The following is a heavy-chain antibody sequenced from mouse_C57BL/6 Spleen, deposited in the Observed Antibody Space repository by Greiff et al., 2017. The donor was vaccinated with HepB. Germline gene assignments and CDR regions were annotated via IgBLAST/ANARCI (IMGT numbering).Heavy chain of an antibody. Sequence: QVQLQQPGAELVKPGASVKLSCKASGYTFTSYWMQWVKQRPGQGLEWIGEIDPSDSYTNYNQKFKGKATLTVDTSSSTAYMQLSSLTSEDSAVYYCARFRGPPYCYAMDYWGQGTSVTVSS. CDR3: ARFRGPPYCYAMDY. D-gene: IGHD3-3*01. CDR1: GYTFTSYW. CDR2: IDPSDSYT. J-gene: IGHJ4*01. V-gene: IGHV1-50*01.